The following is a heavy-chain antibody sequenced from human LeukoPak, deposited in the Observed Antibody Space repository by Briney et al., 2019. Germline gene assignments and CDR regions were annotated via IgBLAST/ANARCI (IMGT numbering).Heavy chain of an antibody. J-gene: IGHJ4*02. Sequence: SETLSLTCTVSGGSISSYYWSWIRQPPGKGLEWIGYIYYSGSTNYNPSLKSRVTISVDTSKNQFSLKLSSVTAADTAVYHCARDDGRNYFDYWGQGTLVTVSS. V-gene: IGHV4-59*01. CDR3: ARDDGRNYFDY. CDR2: IYYSGST. CDR1: GGSISSYY.